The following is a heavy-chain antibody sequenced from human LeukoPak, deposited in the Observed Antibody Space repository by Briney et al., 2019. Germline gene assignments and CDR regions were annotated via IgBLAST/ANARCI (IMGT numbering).Heavy chain of an antibody. J-gene: IGHJ4*02. V-gene: IGHV1-24*01. CDR2: FDPEHGEM. CDR1: GDTLTELS. CDR3: AKGGLWDLLKY. Sequence: GASVKVSCKVSGDTLTELSTHWVRQAPGKGLEWMGVFDPEHGEMIYAQKLQGRVTMTEDRSTDTAYMELSSLRSEDTAVYYCAKGGLWDLLKYWGQGTLVTVSS. D-gene: IGHD3-9*01.